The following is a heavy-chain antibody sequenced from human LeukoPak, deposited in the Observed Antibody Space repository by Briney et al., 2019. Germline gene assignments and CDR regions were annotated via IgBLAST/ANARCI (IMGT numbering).Heavy chain of an antibody. D-gene: IGHD3-22*01. CDR2: IIPIFGTA. Sequence: SVKVSCKAPGGTFSSYAISWVRQAPGQGLEWMGGIIPIFGTANYAQKFQGRVTITADKSTSTAYMELSSLRSEDTAVYYCASSPHDSSGYYVPNWYFDLWGRGTLVTVSS. V-gene: IGHV1-69*06. CDR1: GGTFSSYA. CDR3: ASSPHDSSGYYVPNWYFDL. J-gene: IGHJ2*01.